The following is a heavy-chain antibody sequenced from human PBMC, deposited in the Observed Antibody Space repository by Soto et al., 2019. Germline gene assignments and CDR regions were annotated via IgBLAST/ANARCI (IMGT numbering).Heavy chain of an antibody. J-gene: IGHJ4*02. Sequence: PSETLSLTCTVSGGSISSGGYYWSWIRQHPGKGLEWIGYIYYSGSTYYNPALKSRVTISVDTSKNQFSLKLSSVTAADTAVYYCAVAGGRDYYDSSGNYGWGQGTLVTVSS. CDR1: GGSISSGGYY. D-gene: IGHD3-22*01. CDR2: IYYSGST. V-gene: IGHV4-31*03. CDR3: AVAGGRDYYDSSGNYG.